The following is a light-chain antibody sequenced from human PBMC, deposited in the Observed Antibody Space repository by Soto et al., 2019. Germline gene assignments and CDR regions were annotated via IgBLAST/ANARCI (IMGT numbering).Light chain of an antibody. CDR3: QPYGHSLP. V-gene: IGKV3-20*01. CDR1: QSVSSNY. J-gene: IGKJ4*01. CDR2: GAS. Sequence: VLKHSPGTLSLTTCERATLSCSASQSVSSNYLAWYQQGPGQAPRLLIYGASSRATDIPDRFSGSGSGTDFTLSISRLEPEDFAVYYCQPYGHSLPFGGGTKVAI.